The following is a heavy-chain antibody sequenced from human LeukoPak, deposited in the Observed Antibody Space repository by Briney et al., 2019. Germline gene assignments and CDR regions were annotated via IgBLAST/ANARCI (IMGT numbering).Heavy chain of an antibody. D-gene: IGHD3-16*02. CDR2: ISYDGSNE. CDR3: ARGAESLYDYVWGSYRYTEITLHP. CDR1: GFTFSSQA. J-gene: IGHJ5*02. Sequence: PGGSLRLSRAASGFTFSSQAMHWVRQAPGKGLEWVAVISYDGSNEYYADSVKGRFTISRDNSKNSLYLQMNSLRAEDTAVYYCARGAESLYDYVWGSYRYTEITLHPWGQGTLVTVSS. V-gene: IGHV3-30*04.